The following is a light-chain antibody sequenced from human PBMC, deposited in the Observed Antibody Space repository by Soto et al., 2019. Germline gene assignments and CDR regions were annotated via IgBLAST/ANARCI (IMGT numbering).Light chain of an antibody. CDR1: QSISTW. CDR3: QQYNTYLRT. V-gene: IGKV1-5*03. J-gene: IGKJ1*01. CDR2: KAS. Sequence: EIQTTQSPATLSASVGDRVNFTWLGSQSISTWLAWYQQRPGKAPKPLIYKASSLESGVPSRFSGSGSATEFTLTISSLQPDDFATYYCQQYNTYLRTFGQGTKVDI.